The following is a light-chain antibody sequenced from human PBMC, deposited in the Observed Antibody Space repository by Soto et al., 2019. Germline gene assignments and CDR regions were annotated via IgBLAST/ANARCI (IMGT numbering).Light chain of an antibody. CDR3: SSYTTRNTEV. J-gene: IGLJ1*01. V-gene: IGLV2-14*03. Sequence: QSALTQPASVSGSPGQSISISCIGTSSDVGAFNYVSWYQHHPGKAPQPIIYDVTSRPSGVSNRFSASRFGNTASLTISGLQAEDEADYYCSSYTTRNTEVFGTGTKVTVL. CDR1: SSDVGAFNY. CDR2: DVT.